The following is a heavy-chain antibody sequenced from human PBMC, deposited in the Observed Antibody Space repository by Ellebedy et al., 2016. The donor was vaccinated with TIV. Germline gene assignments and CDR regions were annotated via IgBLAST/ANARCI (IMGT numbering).Heavy chain of an antibody. D-gene: IGHD3-9*01. CDR3: AKDLFDWLPDAFDI. V-gene: IGHV3-30*02. CDR1: GFTFSSYG. Sequence: GGSLRLSCAASGFTFSSYGMHWVRQAPGKGLEWVAFIRYDGSNKYYADSVKGRFTISRDNSKNTLYLQMNSLRAEDTAVYYCAKDLFDWLPDAFDIWGQGTMVTVSS. J-gene: IGHJ3*02. CDR2: IRYDGSNK.